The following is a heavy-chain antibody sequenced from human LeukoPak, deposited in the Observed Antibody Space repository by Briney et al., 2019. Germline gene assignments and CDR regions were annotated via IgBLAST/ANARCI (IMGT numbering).Heavy chain of an antibody. CDR1: GYTFTGYY. D-gene: IGHD2-2*01. CDR2: INPNSGGT. J-gene: IGHJ5*02. CDR3: ARDFPVVVPATTGGWFDP. V-gene: IGHV1-2*04. Sequence: ASVKVSCKASGYTFTGYYMHWVRQAPGQGLEWMGWINPNSGGTNYAQKFQGWVTMTRDTSISTAYMELRSLRSDDTAVYYCARDFPVVVPATTGGWFDPWGQGTLVTVSS.